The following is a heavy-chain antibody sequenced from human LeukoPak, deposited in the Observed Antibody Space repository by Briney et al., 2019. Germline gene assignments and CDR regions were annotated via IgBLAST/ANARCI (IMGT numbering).Heavy chain of an antibody. CDR2: INHSGST. CDR3: ARGGDHQDYYFDY. D-gene: IGHD4-17*01. CDR1: GGSFSGYY. J-gene: IGHJ4*02. V-gene: IGHV4-34*01. Sequence: SETLSLTCAVYGGSFSGYYWSWIRQPPGKGLEWIGEINHSGSTNYNPSLKSRVTISVDTSKNQFSLKLSSVTAADTAVYYCARGGDHQDYYFDYWGQGTLVTVSS.